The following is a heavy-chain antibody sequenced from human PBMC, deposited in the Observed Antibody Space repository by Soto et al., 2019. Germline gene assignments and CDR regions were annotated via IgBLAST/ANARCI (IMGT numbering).Heavy chain of an antibody. CDR1: GGSLGGYY. CDR3: ARDLTREPNGMEV. Sequence: SETLSLTCAVYGGSLGGYYWSLIRQPPGKGLEWIGEINHSGSTNYHTSLKSRVTISVDTSKNKFSLKLSSLTAADTAVYYCARDLTREPNGMEVWGQGTPLTLSS. CDR2: INHSGST. V-gene: IGHV4-34*01. J-gene: IGHJ6*02. D-gene: IGHD1-26*01.